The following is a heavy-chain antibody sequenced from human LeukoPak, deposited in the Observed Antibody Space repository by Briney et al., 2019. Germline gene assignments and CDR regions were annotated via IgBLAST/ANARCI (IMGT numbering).Heavy chain of an antibody. Sequence: GGSLRLSCAASGFTFSNAWMSWVRQAPGKGLEWVGRIKSKTDGGTIDYAAPVKGRFTISRDDSKNTLYLQMNSLKTEDTAVYYCTTDPGFTYYDILTGYSQRLDYWGQGTLVTVSS. CDR1: GFTFSNAW. J-gene: IGHJ4*02. D-gene: IGHD3-9*01. CDR2: IKSKTDGGTI. CDR3: TTDPGFTYYDILTGYSQRLDY. V-gene: IGHV3-15*01.